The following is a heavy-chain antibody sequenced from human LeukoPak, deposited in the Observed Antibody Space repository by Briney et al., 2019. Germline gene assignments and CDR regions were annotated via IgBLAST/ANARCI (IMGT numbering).Heavy chain of an antibody. Sequence: GASVKVSCKASGYTFTSYDINWVRQAPGQGLEWMGIINPSGGSTSYAQKFQGRVTMTRDTSTSTVYMELSSLRSEDTAVYYCARPTRSNYYDSSGYHYYYYYGMDVWGQGTTVTVSS. CDR2: INPSGGST. D-gene: IGHD3-22*01. J-gene: IGHJ6*02. CDR3: ARPTRSNYYDSSGYHYYYYYGMDV. V-gene: IGHV1-46*01. CDR1: GYTFTSYD.